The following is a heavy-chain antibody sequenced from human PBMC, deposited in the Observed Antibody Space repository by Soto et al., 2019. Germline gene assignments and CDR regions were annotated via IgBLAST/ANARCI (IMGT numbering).Heavy chain of an antibody. V-gene: IGHV4-31*03. Sequence: KPSETLSLTCTVSGGSISSGGYYWSWIRQHPGKGLEWIGYIYYSGSTYYNPSLKSRVTISVDTSKNQFSLKLSSVTAADTAVYYCARGRVVATTFDYWGQGTLVTVSS. CDR3: ARGRVVATTFDY. D-gene: IGHD5-12*01. CDR2: IYYSGST. J-gene: IGHJ4*02. CDR1: GGSISSGGYY.